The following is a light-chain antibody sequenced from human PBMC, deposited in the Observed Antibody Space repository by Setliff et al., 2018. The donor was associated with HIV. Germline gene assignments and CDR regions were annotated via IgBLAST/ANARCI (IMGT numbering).Light chain of an antibody. V-gene: IGLV2-14*01. J-gene: IGLJ1*01. CDR1: SSDVGDFDS. CDR2: GVN. CDR3: SSYTTTSTLRV. Sequence: QSALTQPASVSGSPGQSITISCTATSSDVGDFDSVAWYQQHPGRAPKLMIYGVNNRPSGVSNRFSGSKSGNTASLTISGLQADDEADYYCSSYTTTSTLRVFGAGTKVTVL.